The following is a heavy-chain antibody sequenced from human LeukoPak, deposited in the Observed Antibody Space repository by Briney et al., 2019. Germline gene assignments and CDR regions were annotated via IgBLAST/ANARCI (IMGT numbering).Heavy chain of an antibody. Sequence: GGSLRLSCVASGLTVNSNYMSWVRQAPGKGLEWVSAIYSGGATYYADSVKGRFTVSRDDSKNTLYLQMYRLRVEDTAMYYCVSQKWLYAFDIWGQETMDTVSS. J-gene: IGHJ3*02. V-gene: IGHV3-53*01. CDR2: IYSGGAT. CDR1: GLTVNSNY. D-gene: IGHD5-24*01. CDR3: VSQKWLYAFDI.